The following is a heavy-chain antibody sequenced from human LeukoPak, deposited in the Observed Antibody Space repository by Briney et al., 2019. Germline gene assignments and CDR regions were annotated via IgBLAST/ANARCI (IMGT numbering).Heavy chain of an antibody. CDR2: IRSKANGYTT. CDR1: GFTFSGSA. Sequence: GGSLRLSCAASGFTFSGSAMHWVRQAPGKGLEWVGRIRSKANGYTTAYGETVKGRFTITRDDSKRSAFVQMSSLKSEDTAVYYCVRLGGGDAFDIWGPGTRVTVSS. D-gene: IGHD2-15*01. CDR3: VRLGGGDAFDI. J-gene: IGHJ3*02. V-gene: IGHV3-73*01.